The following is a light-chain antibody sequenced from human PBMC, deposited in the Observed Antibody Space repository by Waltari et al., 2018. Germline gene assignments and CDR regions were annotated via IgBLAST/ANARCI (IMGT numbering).Light chain of an antibody. V-gene: IGLV1-51*01. CDR2: DNN. J-gene: IGLJ2*01. CDR1: GSNIGKNF. Sequence: QSVLTQPPSLSAAPGQRVTIPCSGSGSNIGKNFVSWYQQHPGTTPKLLIYDNNKRPSGIPVRFSASKSGTSATLGITGLQTGDEADYYCATWDSGLRVVVFGGRTKLTVL. CDR3: ATWDSGLRVVV.